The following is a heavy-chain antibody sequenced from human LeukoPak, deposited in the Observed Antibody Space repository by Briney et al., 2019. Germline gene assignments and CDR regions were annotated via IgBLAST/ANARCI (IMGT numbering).Heavy chain of an antibody. CDR1: GGSFSGYY. Sequence: SETLSLTCAVYGGSFSGYYWSWIRQPPGKGLEWIGEVNHSGSTNYNPSLKSRVTISVDTSKNQFSLKLSSVTAADTAVYYCARGPAWGSYYVRWFDPWGQGTLVTVSS. V-gene: IGHV4-34*01. CDR2: VNHSGST. CDR3: ARGPAWGSYYVRWFDP. J-gene: IGHJ5*02. D-gene: IGHD1-26*01.